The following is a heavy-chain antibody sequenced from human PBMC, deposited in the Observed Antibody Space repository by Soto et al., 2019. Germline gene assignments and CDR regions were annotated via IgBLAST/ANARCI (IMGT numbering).Heavy chain of an antibody. J-gene: IGHJ6*02. CDR2: ISAYNGNT. Sequence: ASVKVSCKASGYTFTSYTISWVRQAPGQGLEWMGWISAYNGNTNYAQKLQGRVTMTTDTSTSTVYMELRSLRSDDTAVYYYARDRYCSGGSCYYYGMDVWGQGTTVTVSS. CDR3: ARDRYCSGGSCYYYGMDV. CDR1: GYTFTSYT. D-gene: IGHD2-15*01. V-gene: IGHV1-18*01.